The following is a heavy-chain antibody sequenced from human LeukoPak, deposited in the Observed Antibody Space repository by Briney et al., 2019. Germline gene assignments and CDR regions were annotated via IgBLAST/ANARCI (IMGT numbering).Heavy chain of an antibody. V-gene: IGHV4-59*08. CDR3: SRVTPSFAHNGFDP. CDR2: VYHSGST. D-gene: IGHD2-21*02. CDR1: GGSISTYY. Sequence: SETLSLTCTVSGGSISTYYWSWIRQSPGKGLEWIGDVYHSGSTNYNPSLKSRVTISINTSENQFSLKLTSVTAADTAVYYCSRVTPSFAHNGFDPWGQRTLVTVSS. J-gene: IGHJ5*02.